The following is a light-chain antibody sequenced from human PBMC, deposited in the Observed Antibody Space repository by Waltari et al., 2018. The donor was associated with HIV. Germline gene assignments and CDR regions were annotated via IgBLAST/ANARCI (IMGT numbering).Light chain of an antibody. CDR2: RND. V-gene: IGLV1-47*01. CDR1: SSNIGSNY. CDR3: AAWDDSLSGYV. J-gene: IGLJ1*01. Sequence: QSVLNQPPSASGTPGQRATISCSGGSSNIGSNYVFWYQLLPGTAPKLLVYRNDQRPSGVPDRLSGSKSGTSASLAISGLRSEDEADYYCAAWDDSLSGYVLGTGTKVTVL.